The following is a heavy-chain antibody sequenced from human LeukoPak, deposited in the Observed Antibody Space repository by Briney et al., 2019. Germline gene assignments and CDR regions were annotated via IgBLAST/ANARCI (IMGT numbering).Heavy chain of an antibody. CDR2: IYYSGST. CDR3: ARLFPGYSSSWYWFDP. V-gene: IGHV4-59*08. CDR1: GGSISSYY. D-gene: IGHD6-13*01. J-gene: IGHJ5*02. Sequence: PSETLSLTCTVSGGSISSYYWSWIRQPPGKGLEWIGYIYYSGSTNYNPSLKSRVTISVDTSKNQFSLKLSSVTAADTAVYYCARLFPGYSSSWYWFDPWGQGTLVTVSS.